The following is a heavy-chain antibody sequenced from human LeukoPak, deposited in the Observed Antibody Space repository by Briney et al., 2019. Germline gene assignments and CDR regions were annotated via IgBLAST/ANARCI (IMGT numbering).Heavy chain of an antibody. D-gene: IGHD6-19*01. V-gene: IGHV3-49*04. J-gene: IGHJ4*02. Sequence: PGGSLRLSCAASGFTFSSHGMSWVRQAPGKGLEWVGFIRSKAYGGTTEYAASVKGRFTISRDDSKSIAYLQMNSLKTEDTAVYYCTREGGSGPTGYWGQGTLVTVSS. CDR2: IRSKAYGGTT. CDR3: TREGGSGPTGY. CDR1: GFTFSSHG.